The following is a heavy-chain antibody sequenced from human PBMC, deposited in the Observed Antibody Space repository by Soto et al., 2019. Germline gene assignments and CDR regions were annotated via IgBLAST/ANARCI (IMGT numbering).Heavy chain of an antibody. V-gene: IGHV3-30*18. CDR3: AKEGNYYGSGSYYKGYYYNAMDV. CDR1: GFTFSYYG. D-gene: IGHD3-10*01. Sequence: PGGSLRLSCAASGFTFSYYGMHWVRQAPGKGLEWVAVISYDGSNKYYAESVKGRFTISRDNSKNTMYLQMNSLRAEDTAVYYCAKEGNYYGSGSYYKGYYYNAMDVWGQGTPVTVSS. J-gene: IGHJ6*02. CDR2: ISYDGSNK.